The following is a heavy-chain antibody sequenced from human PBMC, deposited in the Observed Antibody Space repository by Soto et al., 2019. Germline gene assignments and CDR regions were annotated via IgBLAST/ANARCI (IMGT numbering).Heavy chain of an antibody. Sequence: GGSLRLSCVASGFTFSSYSMNWVRQAPGKGLEWVSYISSSSSTIYYADSVKGRFTISRDNAKNSLYLQMNSLRDEDTAVYYCARDQVAAANYYYYGMDVWGQGTTVTVSS. J-gene: IGHJ6*02. CDR2: ISSSSSTI. D-gene: IGHD6-13*01. V-gene: IGHV3-48*02. CDR3: ARDQVAAANYYYYGMDV. CDR1: GFTFSSYS.